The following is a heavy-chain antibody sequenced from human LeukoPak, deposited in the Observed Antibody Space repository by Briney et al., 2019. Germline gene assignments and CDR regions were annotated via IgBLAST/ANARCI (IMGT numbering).Heavy chain of an antibody. Sequence: GGSLRLSCAASGFTFSSYGTHWVRQAPGKGLEWVAVISHDGSNKYYADSVKGRFTISRDNSKNTLYLQMNSLRAEDTAVYYCAKVDSMYYDILTGYQAFDYWGQGTLVTVSS. V-gene: IGHV3-30*18. D-gene: IGHD3-9*01. CDR3: AKVDSMYYDILTGYQAFDY. J-gene: IGHJ4*02. CDR1: GFTFSSYG. CDR2: ISHDGSNK.